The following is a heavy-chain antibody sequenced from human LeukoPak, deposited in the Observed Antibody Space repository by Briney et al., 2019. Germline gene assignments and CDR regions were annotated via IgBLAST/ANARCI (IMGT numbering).Heavy chain of an antibody. J-gene: IGHJ6*04. CDR2: IIPIFGTA. CDR3: ARDRVVAATYYGMDV. Sequence: SVKVSCKASGGTFSSYAISWVRQAPGQGLEWMGGIIPIFGTANYAQKFQGRVTITADESTSTAYMELSSLRSEDTAVYYCARDRVVAATYYGMDVWGKGTTVTVSS. V-gene: IGHV1-69*01. CDR1: GGTFSSYA. D-gene: IGHD2-15*01.